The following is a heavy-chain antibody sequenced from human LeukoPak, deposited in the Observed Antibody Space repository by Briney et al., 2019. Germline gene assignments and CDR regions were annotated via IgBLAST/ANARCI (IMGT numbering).Heavy chain of an antibody. CDR2: INPNSGGT. J-gene: IGHJ5*02. Sequence: GASVKVSCKASGYTFTGYYMHWVRQAPGQGLEWMGWINPNSGGTNYAKKFQGRVTMTRDTSISTAYLELSRLRSDDTAVYYCARDIEVYGYSSSWPNWFDPWGQGTLVTVSS. D-gene: IGHD6-13*01. V-gene: IGHV1-2*02. CDR1: GYTFTGYY. CDR3: ARDIEVYGYSSSWPNWFDP.